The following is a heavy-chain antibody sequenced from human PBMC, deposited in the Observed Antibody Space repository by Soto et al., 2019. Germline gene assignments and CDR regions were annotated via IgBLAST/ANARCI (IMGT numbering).Heavy chain of an antibody. CDR3: ARALPSSGYYYGVRVFEI. Sequence: GESLKISCKGSGYSFTSYWIGWVRQMPGKGLEWMGIIYPGDSDTRYSPSFQGQVTISADKSISTAYLQWSSLKASDTAMYYCARALPSSGYYYGVRVFEIWGQGSKVTVSS. CDR1: GYSFTSYW. J-gene: IGHJ3*02. CDR2: IYPGDSDT. V-gene: IGHV5-51*01. D-gene: IGHD3-22*01.